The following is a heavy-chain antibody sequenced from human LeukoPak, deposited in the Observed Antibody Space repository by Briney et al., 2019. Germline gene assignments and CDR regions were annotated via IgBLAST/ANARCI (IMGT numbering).Heavy chain of an antibody. D-gene: IGHD6-6*01. CDR2: IRSDGGDT. V-gene: IGHV3-74*01. CDR1: GFTLSNYW. CDR3: ARLAARQILGYYGMDV. J-gene: IGHJ6*02. Sequence: GGSLRLSCEASGFTLSNYWMHWVRQVPGKGLVWVSRIRSDGGDTTYADFVQGRFTISRDNVKNMLYLQMNSLRAEDTAVYYCARLAARQILGYYGMDVWGQGTTVTVSS.